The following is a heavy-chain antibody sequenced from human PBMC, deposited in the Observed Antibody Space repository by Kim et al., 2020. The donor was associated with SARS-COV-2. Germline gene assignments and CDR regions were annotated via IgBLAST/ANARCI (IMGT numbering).Heavy chain of an antibody. D-gene: IGHD4-17*01. CDR1: GFTFGDYA. J-gene: IGHJ3*02. CDR2: IRSKAYGGTT. Sequence: GGSLRLSCTASGFTFGDYAMSWFRQAPGKGLEWVGFIRSKAYGGTTEYAASVKGRFTISRDDSKSIAYLQMNSLKTEDTAVYYCTRDHPPFKDYGGNSGGDAFDIWGQGTMVTVSS. V-gene: IGHV3-49*03. CDR3: TRDHPPFKDYGGNSGGDAFDI.